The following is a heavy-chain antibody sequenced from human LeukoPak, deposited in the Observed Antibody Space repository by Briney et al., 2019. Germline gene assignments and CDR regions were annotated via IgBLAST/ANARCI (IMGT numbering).Heavy chain of an antibody. V-gene: IGHV3-30*12. CDR3: ARYDSHYVDY. J-gene: IGHJ4*02. CDR2: ISYDGSNK. D-gene: IGHD3-9*01. CDR1: GFTFSSYG. Sequence: GGSLRLSCAASGFTFSSYGMHWVRQAPGKGLEWVAVISYDGSNKYYADSVKGRFTISRGNSKNTLYLQMNSLRAEDTAVYYCARYDSHYVDYWGQGTLVTVSS.